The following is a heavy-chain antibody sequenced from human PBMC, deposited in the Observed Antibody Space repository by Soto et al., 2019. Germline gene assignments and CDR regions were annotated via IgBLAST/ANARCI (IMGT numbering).Heavy chain of an antibody. V-gene: IGHV4-34*01. CDR3: ARRGEGYYYYYGMDV. CDR2: INHSGST. J-gene: IGHJ6*02. Sequence: SETLSLTCAVYGGSFSGYYWSWIRQPPGKGLERIGEINHSGSTNYNPSLKSRVTISVDTSKNQFSLKLSSVTAADTAVYYCARRGEGYYYYYGMDVWGQGTTVTVSS. CDR1: GGSFSGYY. D-gene: IGHD3-16*01.